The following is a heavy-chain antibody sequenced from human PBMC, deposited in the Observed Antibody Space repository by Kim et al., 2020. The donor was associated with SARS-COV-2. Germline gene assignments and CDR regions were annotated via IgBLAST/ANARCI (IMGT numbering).Heavy chain of an antibody. CDR1: GFVFNAYY. Sequence: ASVKVSCKTSGFVFNAYYIHWVRQAPGQGLEWMGRIHPSNDVTTYAQKFQGRISLTKDTSMTTVYMELTNLRSDDTGVYFCAKNFGSGIYGPPSPDPWG. D-gene: IGHD3-10*01. V-gene: IGHV1-2*05. CDR2: IHPSNDVT. J-gene: IGHJ5*02. CDR3: AKNFGSGIYGPPSPDP.